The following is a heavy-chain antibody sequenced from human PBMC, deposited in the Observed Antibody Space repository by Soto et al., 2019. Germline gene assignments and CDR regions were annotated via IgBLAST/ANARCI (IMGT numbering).Heavy chain of an antibody. CDR3: ARESDKGGRVGSDAFDI. J-gene: IGHJ3*02. V-gene: IGHV1-69*12. CDR2: IIPIFGTA. D-gene: IGHD3-16*01. Sequence: QVQLVQSGAEVKKPGSSVKVSCKASGGTFSSYAISWVRQAPGQGLEWMGGIIPIFGTANYAQKFQGRVTITADESTSTAYKELGSLRSEDTAVYYCARESDKGGRVGSDAFDIWGQGTMVTVSS. CDR1: GGTFSSYA.